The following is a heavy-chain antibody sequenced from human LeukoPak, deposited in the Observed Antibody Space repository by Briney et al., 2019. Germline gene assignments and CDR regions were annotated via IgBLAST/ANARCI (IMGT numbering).Heavy chain of an antibody. J-gene: IGHJ5*02. D-gene: IGHD3-10*01. CDR1: GGSISSYY. CDR2: VYTNGST. V-gene: IGHV4-4*07. Sequence: SETLSLTCTVSGGSISSYYWSWIRQPAGKGLEWIGRVYTNGSTNYNPSLKSRVTMSLDTSKNQFSLKLNSVTAADTAMYYCARDLHGSGTWDWFDPWGQGTLVTVPS. CDR3: ARDLHGSGTWDWFDP.